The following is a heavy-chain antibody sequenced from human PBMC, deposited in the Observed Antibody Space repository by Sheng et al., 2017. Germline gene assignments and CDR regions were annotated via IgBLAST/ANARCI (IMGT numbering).Heavy chain of an antibody. V-gene: IGHV3-23*01. D-gene: IGHD4-17*01. Sequence: EVQLLESGGGLVQPGGSLRLSCAASGFTFSSYAMSWVRQAPGKGLEWVSAISGSGGSTYYADSVKGRFTISRDNSKNTLYLQMNSLRAEDTAVYYCAKNGYYGDYVLSVLFDYWGQGTLVTVSS. CDR1: GFTFSSYA. CDR3: AKNGYYGDYVLSVLFDY. CDR2: ISGSGGST. J-gene: IGHJ4*02.